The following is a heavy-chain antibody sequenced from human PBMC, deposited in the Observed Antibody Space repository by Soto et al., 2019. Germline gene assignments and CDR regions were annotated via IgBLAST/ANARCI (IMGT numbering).Heavy chain of an antibody. Sequence: SETLSLTCTVSGGSISSGDYYWSWIRQPPGKGLEWIGYIYYSGSTYYNPSLKSRVTISVDTSKNQFSLKLSSVTAADTAVYYCARGSTGRVAADFDYWGQGTLVTVSS. CDR2: IYYSGST. V-gene: IGHV4-30-4*01. D-gene: IGHD2-15*01. J-gene: IGHJ4*02. CDR1: GGSISSGDYY. CDR3: ARGSTGRVAADFDY.